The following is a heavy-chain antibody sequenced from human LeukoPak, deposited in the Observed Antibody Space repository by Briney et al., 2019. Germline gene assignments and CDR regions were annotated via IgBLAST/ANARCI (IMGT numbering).Heavy chain of an antibody. D-gene: IGHD5-24*01. J-gene: IGHJ3*02. CDR3: ARPSRRGRDGYNRLSAFDI. CDR1: GFSISSGYF. CDR2: IYYSGST. Sequence: ASETLSLTCAVSGFSISSGYFWAWIRQPPGKGLEWIGYIYYSGSTNYNPSLKSRVTISVDTSKNQFSLKLSSVTAADTAVYYCARPSRRGRDGYNRLSAFDIWGQGTMVTVSS. V-gene: IGHV4-61*01.